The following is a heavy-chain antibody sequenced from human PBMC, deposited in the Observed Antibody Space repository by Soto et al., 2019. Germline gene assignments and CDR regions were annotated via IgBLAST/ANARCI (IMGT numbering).Heavy chain of an antibody. V-gene: IGHV1-18*01. CDR1: GYTFTSYG. CDR2: ISAYNGNT. J-gene: IGHJ3*02. CDR3: ARLHYGDYLGSYAFDI. Sequence: ASVKVSCKASGYTFTSYGISWVRQAPGQGLEWMGWISAYNGNTNYAQKLQGRVTMTTDTSTSTAYMELRSLRSDDTAVYYCARLHYGDYLGSYAFDIWGQGTMVTVSS. D-gene: IGHD4-17*01.